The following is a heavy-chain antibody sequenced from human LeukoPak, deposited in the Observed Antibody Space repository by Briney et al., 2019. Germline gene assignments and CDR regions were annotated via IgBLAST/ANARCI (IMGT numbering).Heavy chain of an antibody. CDR2: ISYDGSNK. D-gene: IGHD3-16*01. Sequence: GRSLRLSCAASGFTFSSYAMHWVRQAPGKGLEWVAVISYDGSNKYYADSVKGRFTISRDNSKNTVYLQMNSLRAEDTAVYYCAKDSPGFGIVFDSWGQGTLVTVSS. CDR3: AKDSPGFGIVFDS. J-gene: IGHJ4*02. CDR1: GFTFSSYA. V-gene: IGHV3-30*07.